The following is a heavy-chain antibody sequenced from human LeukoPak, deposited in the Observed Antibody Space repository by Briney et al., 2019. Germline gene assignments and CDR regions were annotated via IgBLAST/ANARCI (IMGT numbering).Heavy chain of an antibody. J-gene: IGHJ5*02. CDR1: GGSISTYY. CDR2: IYYSGST. D-gene: IGHD2-21*02. Sequence: PSETLSLTCTVCGGSISTYYWSWIRQPPGKGLEWIGYIYYSGSTNYNPSLKSRVTISVDTSKNQFSLKLSSVTAADTAVYYCARWAYCGGDCYPPYNWFDPWGQGTLVTVSS. CDR3: ARWAYCGGDCYPPYNWFDP. V-gene: IGHV4-59*12.